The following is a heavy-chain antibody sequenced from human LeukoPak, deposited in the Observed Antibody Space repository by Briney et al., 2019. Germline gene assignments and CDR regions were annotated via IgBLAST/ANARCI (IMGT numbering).Heavy chain of an antibody. CDR1: GFTFSSYW. J-gene: IGHJ6*02. Sequence: GGSLRLSCAASGFTFSSYWMSWVRQAPGKGLEWVANIKQDGSEKYYVDSVKGRFTISRDNAKNSLYLQMNSLRAEDTAVYYCARVWSETRIQLWLDYYYGMDVWGQGTTVTVSS. CDR3: ARVWSETRIQLWLDYYYGMDV. CDR2: IKQDGSEK. V-gene: IGHV3-7*01. D-gene: IGHD5-18*01.